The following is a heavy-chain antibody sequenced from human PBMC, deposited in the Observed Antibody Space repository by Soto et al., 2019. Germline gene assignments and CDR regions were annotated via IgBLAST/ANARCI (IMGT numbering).Heavy chain of an antibody. Sequence: GGSLRLSCAASGFTFTHYRIHWVRQAPGKGLVWVSRVNSDGSSTNYADAVKGRFTISRDNSKNMAYLQMNNLTVEDTGVYYCAKAGDWNYVYDFWGQGTLVTVSS. D-gene: IGHD1-7*01. J-gene: IGHJ4*02. CDR1: GFTFTHYR. CDR2: VNSDGSST. V-gene: IGHV3-74*01. CDR3: AKAGDWNYVYDF.